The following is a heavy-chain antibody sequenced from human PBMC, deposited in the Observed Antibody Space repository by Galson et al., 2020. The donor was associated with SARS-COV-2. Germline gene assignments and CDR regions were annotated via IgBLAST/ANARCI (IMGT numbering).Heavy chain of an antibody. CDR3: ARRLLLGGLSSQAYVFDI. J-gene: IGHJ3*02. Sequence: GGSLRLSCAASGFTFDDYAMHWVRQVPGKGLEWVSGITRNSVTILYADSVKGRFTTSRDNAKNSLYLQMNSLGAEDTALYYCARRLLLGGLSSQAYVFDIWGQGTMVTVSS. V-gene: IGHV3-9*01. D-gene: IGHD3-16*02. CDR1: GFTFDDYA. CDR2: ITRNSVTI.